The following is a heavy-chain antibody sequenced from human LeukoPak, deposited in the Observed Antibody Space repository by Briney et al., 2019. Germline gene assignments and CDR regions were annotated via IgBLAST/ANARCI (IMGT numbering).Heavy chain of an antibody. CDR2: IYYSGST. D-gene: IGHD3-22*01. CDR3: ERHDAATTGNSGYYYPSLHDAFDI. V-gene: IGHV4-39*01. J-gene: IGHJ3*02. CDR1: GGSISSSSYY. Sequence: KPSETLSLTCTVSGGSISSSSYYWGRIRQPPGKGLEWIGSIYYSGSTYYNPSLKSRVTISVGTSKNQFSLKLSSVTAADTAVYYCERHDAATTGNSGYYYPSLHDAFDIWGQGTMVTVSS.